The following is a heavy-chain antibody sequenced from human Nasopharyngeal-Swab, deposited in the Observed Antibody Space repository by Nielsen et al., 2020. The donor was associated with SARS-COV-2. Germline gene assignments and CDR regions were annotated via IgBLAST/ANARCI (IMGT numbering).Heavy chain of an antibody. D-gene: IGHD2-2*01. Sequence: GSLRLSCAVSGGSFSGHQWSWVRQPPGKGLEWIGEVNHGGGTNYNPSLKSRVTISVATSKNQFSLKLSSVTAADTAVYYCARGGAGVVTAPVLGLGPYYSYYYMDVWGKGTTVTVSS. CDR1: GGSFSGHQ. CDR2: VNHGGGT. J-gene: IGHJ6*03. V-gene: IGHV4-34*01. CDR3: ARGGAGVVTAPVLGLGPYYSYYYMDV.